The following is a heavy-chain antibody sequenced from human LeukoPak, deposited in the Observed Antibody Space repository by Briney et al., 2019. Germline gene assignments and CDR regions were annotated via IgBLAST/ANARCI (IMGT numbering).Heavy chain of an antibody. V-gene: IGHV3-23*01. CDR2: TSGSGGST. D-gene: IGHD2-15*01. J-gene: IGHJ4*02. Sequence: GGSLRLSCAASGFTFSSYAMSWVRQAPGKGLEWVSATSGSGGSTYYADSVKGRFTISRDNSKNTLYLQMNSLRAEDTAVYYCAKRYCSGGSCYMGFDYWGQGTLVTVSS. CDR3: AKRYCSGGSCYMGFDY. CDR1: GFTFSSYA.